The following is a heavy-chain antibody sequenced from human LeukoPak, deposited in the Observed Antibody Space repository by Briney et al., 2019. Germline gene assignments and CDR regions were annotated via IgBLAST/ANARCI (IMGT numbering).Heavy chain of an antibody. CDR3: ARGIWSRTVSSYYFDY. CDR2: IIPIFGTA. V-gene: IGHV1-69*13. J-gene: IGHJ4*02. D-gene: IGHD3-3*01. Sequence: SVKVSCKASGGTFSSYAINWVRQAPGQGLEWMGGIIPIFGTANYAQKFQGRVTITADESTSTAYMEVTSLRSEDTAVYYCARGIWSRTVSSYYFDYWGQGTLVTVSS. CDR1: GGTFSSYA.